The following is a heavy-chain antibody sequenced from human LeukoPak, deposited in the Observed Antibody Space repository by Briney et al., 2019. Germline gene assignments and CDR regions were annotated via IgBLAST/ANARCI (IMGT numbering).Heavy chain of an antibody. Sequence: ASVKVSCKASGYTFTSYGISWVRQAPGQGLEWMGWISAYNGNTNYAQKLQGRVTMTTDTSTSTAYMEVRSLRSDDTAVYYCARGLPPRRNYDSRGYYSYYFDYWGQGTLVTVSS. V-gene: IGHV1-18*01. J-gene: IGHJ4*02. D-gene: IGHD3-22*01. CDR1: GYTFTSYG. CDR2: ISAYNGNT. CDR3: ARGLPPRRNYDSRGYYSYYFDY.